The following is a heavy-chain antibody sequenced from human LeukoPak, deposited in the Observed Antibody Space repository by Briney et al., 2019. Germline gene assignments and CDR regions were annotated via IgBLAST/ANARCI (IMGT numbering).Heavy chain of an antibody. CDR1: GFTFSNYN. Sequence: SGGSLRLSCAASGFTFSNYNMNWVRQAPGKGLECFSYISSRSSAIYYADSVKGRFTISRDNAKNSLSLQRNSLRDEDTAVYFCASNHGSGWYVGECWGQGILVTVSS. V-gene: IGHV3-48*02. CDR3: ASNHGSGWYVGEC. CDR2: ISSRSSAI. D-gene: IGHD6-19*01. J-gene: IGHJ4*02.